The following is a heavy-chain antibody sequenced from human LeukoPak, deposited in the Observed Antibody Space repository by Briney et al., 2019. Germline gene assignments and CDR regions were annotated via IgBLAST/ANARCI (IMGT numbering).Heavy chain of an antibody. D-gene: IGHD4-17*01. V-gene: IGHV4-38-2*01. CDR3: ARSMTTVTRGHFDY. CDR2: SYHRSSK. Sequence: PWGTLTLTCAASGYSISSGYYHGWIRQPPKKGLEWIVSSYHRSSKYYDQSLKSRFTISGDKSKNPLSLKLSTLSAEDTAVYYCARSMTTVTRGHFDYWGQGTLVTVSS. J-gene: IGHJ4*02. CDR1: GYSISSGYY.